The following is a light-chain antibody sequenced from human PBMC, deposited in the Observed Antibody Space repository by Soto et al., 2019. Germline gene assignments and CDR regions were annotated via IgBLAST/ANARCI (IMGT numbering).Light chain of an antibody. CDR2: GAS. CDR1: QSVSSSY. J-gene: IGKJ4*01. V-gene: IGKV3-20*01. CDR3: QQYGSSPALT. Sequence: IEFRQSPSTLSLSPGERATLSCRASQSVSSSYLAWYQQKPGQAPRLLIYGASSRATGIPDRFSGSGSGTDFTLTISRLEPEDFAVYYCQQYGSSPALTFGGGTKVDIK.